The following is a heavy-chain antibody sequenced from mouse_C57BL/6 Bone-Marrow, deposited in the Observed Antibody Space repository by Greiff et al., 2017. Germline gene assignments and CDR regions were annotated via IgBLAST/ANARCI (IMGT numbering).Heavy chain of an antibody. CDR1: GYTFTSYW. V-gene: IGHV1-64*01. CDR2: IHPNSGST. D-gene: IGHD1-1*01. CDR3: ARNYYDSSCCFDY. Sequence: QVQLQQPGAELVKPGASVKLSCKASGYTFTSYWMHWVKQRPGQGLEWIGMIHPNSGSTNYNEKFKSKATLTVDKSSSTAYMQLSSLTSEDSAVYYCARNYYDSSCCFDYWGQGTTLTVTS. J-gene: IGHJ2*01.